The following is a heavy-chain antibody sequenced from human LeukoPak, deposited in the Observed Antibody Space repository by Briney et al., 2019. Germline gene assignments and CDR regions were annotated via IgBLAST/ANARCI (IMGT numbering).Heavy chain of an antibody. D-gene: IGHD6-19*01. J-gene: IGHJ4*02. V-gene: IGHV3-23*01. CDR2: ISDRGDNK. CDR3: AKSSRYGTGWYGRIDY. CDR1: GFTFSSHS. Sequence: GGSLRLSCATSGFTFSSHSMSLVRQAPGEGLEWVSGISDRGDNKQYTDSVKGRLTISRDNSKNTLYLQMNSLRADDTAVYYCAKSSRYGTGWYGRIDYWGQGTLVTVS.